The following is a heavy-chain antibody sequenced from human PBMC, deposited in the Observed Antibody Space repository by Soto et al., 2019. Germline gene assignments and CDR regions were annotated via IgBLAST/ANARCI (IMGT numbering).Heavy chain of an antibody. J-gene: IGHJ6*03. V-gene: IGHV3-33*01. CDR3: ARDYGDYYMDV. CDR2: IWYDGSNK. CDR1: GFTFSSYG. D-gene: IGHD4-17*01. Sequence: GGSLRLSCAASGFTFSSYGMHWVRQAPGKGLEWVAVIWYDGSNKYYADSVKGRFTISRDNSKNTLYLQMNGLRAEDTAVYYCARDYGDYYMDVWGKGTTVTVSS.